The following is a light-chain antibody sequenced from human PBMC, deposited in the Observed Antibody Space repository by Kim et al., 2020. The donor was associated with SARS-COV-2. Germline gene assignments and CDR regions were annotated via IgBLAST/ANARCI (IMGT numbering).Light chain of an antibody. CDR1: KLGDRF. V-gene: IGLV3-1*01. J-gene: IGLJ2*01. Sequence: VSPGQTASISCSGDKLGDRFAYWFQQRPGQSPLLVISQDSERPSGIPERFSGSNSGSTATLTISGTQALDEADYFCQVWDSSAGVVFGGGTKLTVL. CDR2: QDS. CDR3: QVWDSSAGVV.